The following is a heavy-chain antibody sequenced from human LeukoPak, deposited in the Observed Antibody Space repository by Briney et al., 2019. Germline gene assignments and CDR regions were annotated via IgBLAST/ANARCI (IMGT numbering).Heavy chain of an antibody. CDR1: GGSISSGSYY. D-gene: IGHD3-3*01. J-gene: IGHJ3*02. Sequence: SETLSLTCTVSGGSISSGSYYWRWIRQPAGKGLEWIGRIYTSGSTNYNPSLKSRVTISVDTSKNQFSLKLSSVTAADTAVYYCARVDDFWSGYYHAFDIWGQGTTVTVSS. CDR3: ARVDDFWSGYYHAFDI. CDR2: IYTSGST. V-gene: IGHV4-61*02.